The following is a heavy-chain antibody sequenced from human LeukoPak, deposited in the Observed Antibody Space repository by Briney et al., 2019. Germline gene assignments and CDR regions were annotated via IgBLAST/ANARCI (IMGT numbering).Heavy chain of an antibody. CDR1: GFTVSSRY. J-gene: IGHJ6*02. CDR2: IYSGGST. D-gene: IGHD3-16*01. CDR3: ARGTVWRLGSYGLDV. V-gene: IGHV3-53*01. Sequence: GGSLRLSCVASGFTVSSRYMSWVRQAPGKGLEWVSVIYSGGSTYYGESVKGRFTISRDNSKNTVYLQMNALRAEDSAVYYCARGTVWRLGSYGLDVWGQGTTVTVSS.